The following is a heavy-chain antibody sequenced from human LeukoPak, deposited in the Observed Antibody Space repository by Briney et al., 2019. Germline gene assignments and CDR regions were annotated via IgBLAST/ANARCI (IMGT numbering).Heavy chain of an antibody. CDR2: ISYDGSNK. V-gene: IGHV3-30-3*01. D-gene: IGHD6-19*01. CDR3: ARSMGEQWLVSDY. CDR1: GFTFSSYA. J-gene: IGHJ4*02. Sequence: GGSLRLSCAASGFTFSSYAMHWVRQAPGKGLEWVAVISYDGSNKYYADSVKGRFTISRDNSKNTLYLQMNSPRAEDTAAYYCARSMGEQWLVSDYWGQGTLVTVSS.